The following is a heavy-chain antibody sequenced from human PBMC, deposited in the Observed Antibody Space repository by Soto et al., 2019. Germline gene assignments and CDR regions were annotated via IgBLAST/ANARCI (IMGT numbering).Heavy chain of an antibody. CDR2: VDPEDGET. CDR3: AIGRASSRWRHIPGSAFDY. J-gene: IGHJ4*02. CDR1: GYTFTDYY. V-gene: IGHV1-69-2*01. D-gene: IGHD1-20*01. Sequence: EVQLIQSGAEVQKPGAPVKISCKVSGYTFTDYYLHWVRQTPGQGLEWMGLVDPEDGETKYAGKFQGRVTITADTSIDPAFMELSSLSSEDTAVYYCAIGRASSRWRHIPGSAFDYWGLGTLVTVSS.